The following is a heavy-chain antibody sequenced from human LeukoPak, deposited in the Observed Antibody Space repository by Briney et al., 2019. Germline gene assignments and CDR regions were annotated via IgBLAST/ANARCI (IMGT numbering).Heavy chain of an antibody. Sequence: GGSLRLSCAASGFTFSNFPMAWVRQAPGKGLEWVSLISNSGGSTYYADSVKGRFTISRDNSKNTVDLQMNSLRAEDTAVYYCAKGRGSSTYTFDYWGQGTLVTGSS. D-gene: IGHD3-16*01. CDR2: ISNSGGST. CDR1: GFTFSNFP. V-gene: IGHV3-23*01. CDR3: AKGRGSSTYTFDY. J-gene: IGHJ4*02.